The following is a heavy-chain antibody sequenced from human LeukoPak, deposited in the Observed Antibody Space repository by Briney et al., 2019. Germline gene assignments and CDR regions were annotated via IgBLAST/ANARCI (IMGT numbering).Heavy chain of an antibody. CDR3: AKSSGYGLIDI. CDR2: IFYSGST. CDR1: GGSFSGYY. V-gene: IGHV4-34*12. J-gene: IGHJ3*02. D-gene: IGHD3-22*01. Sequence: SETLSVTCAGYGGSFSGYYCGWVRQPPGKALGWIGNIFYSGSTYYSLSLKSRVTIALATSTNQFSLKLNSVTAAATDVYYCAKSSGYGLIDIWGQGTMVTVSS.